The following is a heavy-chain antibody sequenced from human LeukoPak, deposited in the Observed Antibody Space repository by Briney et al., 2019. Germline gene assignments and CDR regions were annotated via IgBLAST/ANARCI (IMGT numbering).Heavy chain of an antibody. CDR3: ASWEVLPPKSDY. V-gene: IGHV4-39*01. CDR2: ISYSGST. Sequence: SEPLSLTCSVSGRSITSTSYHWGWIRHPPGKGLEWIGSISYSGSTHYTPSLKSRLTMSADTSKNQLSLKLTSVTAADTAVYYCASWEVLPPKSDYWGQGTLVTVSS. CDR1: GRSITSTSYH. D-gene: IGHD2-15*01. J-gene: IGHJ4*02.